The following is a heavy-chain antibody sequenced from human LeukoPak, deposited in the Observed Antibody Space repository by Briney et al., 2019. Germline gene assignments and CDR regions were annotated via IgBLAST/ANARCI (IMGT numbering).Heavy chain of an antibody. V-gene: IGHV5-51*01. CDR3: ARSWVAGYGTVLDS. J-gene: IGHJ4*02. D-gene: IGHD6-19*01. CDR2: IYPGDSDT. Sequence: GESLKISCKGSGYSLTNYWIGWVRQMPGKGLEWMGIIYPGDSDTRYSPSFQGQVTISADKSISTAYLQWSSLKASDTTIYYCARSWVAGYGTVLDSWGQGTLVTVSS. CDR1: GYSLTNYW.